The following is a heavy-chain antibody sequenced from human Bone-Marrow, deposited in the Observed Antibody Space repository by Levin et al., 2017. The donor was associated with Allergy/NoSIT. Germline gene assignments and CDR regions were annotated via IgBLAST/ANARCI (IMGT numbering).Heavy chain of an antibody. V-gene: IGHV4-59*01. CDR3: ARSIYDFWSGYYYDYDGMDV. Sequence: KAGGSLRLSCTVSGGSISSYYWSWIRQPPGKGLEWIGYIYYSGSTNYNPSLKSRVTISVDTSKNQFSLKLSSVTAADTAVYYCARSIYDFWSGYYYDYDGMDVWGQGTTVTVSS. J-gene: IGHJ6*02. CDR2: IYYSGST. CDR1: GGSISSYY. D-gene: IGHD3-3*01.